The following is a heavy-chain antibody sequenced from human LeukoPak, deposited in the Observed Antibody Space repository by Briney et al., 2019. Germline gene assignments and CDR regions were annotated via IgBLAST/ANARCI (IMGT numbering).Heavy chain of an antibody. V-gene: IGHV1-2*06. CDR1: GYIFTDYY. CDR2: INPNSGGA. CDR3: AIYSIAFGFDY. Sequence: ASVKVSCKASGYIFTDYYIHWVRQAPGQGLEWMGRINPNSGGANYAQQFQGRVTMTRDTSISIAYMEVVRLTSDDTAVYYCAIYSIAFGFDYWGQGTLVTVSS. D-gene: IGHD4-11*01. J-gene: IGHJ4*02.